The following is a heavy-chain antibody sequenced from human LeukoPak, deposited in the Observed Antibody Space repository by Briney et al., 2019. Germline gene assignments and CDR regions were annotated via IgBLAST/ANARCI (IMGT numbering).Heavy chain of an antibody. CDR3: AKRGPYCSGHSCWYYFDY. CDR1: GFTFTSYA. D-gene: IGHD2-15*01. V-gene: IGHV3-23*01. Sequence: GGSLRLSCAASGFTFTSYAISWVRQAPGKGLEWVSIMSGDGADTYYADSVRGRFTISRDTSKNTVYLQMNSLRADDTAVYYCAKRGPYCSGHSCWYYFDYWGQGTLVTVSS. J-gene: IGHJ4*02. CDR2: MSGDGADT.